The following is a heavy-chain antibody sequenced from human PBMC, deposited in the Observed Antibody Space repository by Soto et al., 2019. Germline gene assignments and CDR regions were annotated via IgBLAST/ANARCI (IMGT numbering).Heavy chain of an antibody. J-gene: IGHJ5*02. CDR2: INHSGST. V-gene: IGHV4-34*01. CDR1: GGSFSGYY. CDR3: ARGLLWFGELLSRRNWFDP. Sequence: SETLSLTCAVYGGSFSGYYRSWIRQPPGKGLEWIGEINHSGSTNYNPSLKSRVTISVDTSKNQFSLKLSSVTAADTAVYYCARGLLWFGELLSRRNWFDPWGQGTLVTVSS. D-gene: IGHD3-10*01.